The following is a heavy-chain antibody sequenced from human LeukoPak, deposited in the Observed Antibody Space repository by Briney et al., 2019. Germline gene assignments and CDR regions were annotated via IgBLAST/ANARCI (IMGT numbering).Heavy chain of an antibody. D-gene: IGHD3-10*01. Sequence: PGGSLRLSCAASGFTFSDYYMSWIRQAPGKGLEWNGEINHSGSTNYNPSLKSRVTISVDTSKNQFSLKLSSVTAADTAVYYCARKVLLWFGEGRYMDVWGKGTTVTVSS. V-gene: IGHV4-34*01. CDR1: GFTFSDYY. CDR2: INHSGST. J-gene: IGHJ6*03. CDR3: ARKVLLWFGEGRYMDV.